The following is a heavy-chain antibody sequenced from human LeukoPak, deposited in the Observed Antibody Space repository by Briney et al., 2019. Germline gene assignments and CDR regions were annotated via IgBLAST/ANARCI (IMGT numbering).Heavy chain of an antibody. V-gene: IGHV3-30*18. J-gene: IGHJ4*02. CDR1: GFTFSSYG. CDR2: ISYDGSNK. Sequence: GGSLRLSCAASGFTFSSYGMHWVRQAPGKGLEWVAVISYDGSNKYYADSVKGRFTISRDNSKNTLYLQMNSLRAEDTAVYYCAKAGTIFGVLIYYFDYWGQGTLVTVSS. CDR3: AKAGTIFGVLIYYFDY. D-gene: IGHD3-3*01.